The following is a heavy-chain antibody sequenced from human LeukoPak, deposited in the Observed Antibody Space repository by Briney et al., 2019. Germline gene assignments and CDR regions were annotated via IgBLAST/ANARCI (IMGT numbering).Heavy chain of an antibody. CDR3: ASGNDFWSGYRD. CDR2: ISSSSSFI. J-gene: IGHJ4*02. CDR1: GFTFSSYS. Sequence: SGGSLRLSCAASGFTFSSYSMNWVRQAPGKGLEWVSSISSSSSFIYYADSVKGRFTISRGNAKNSLYLQMNSLRAEDTAVYYCASGNDFWSGYRDWGQGTLATVSS. D-gene: IGHD3-3*01. V-gene: IGHV3-21*01.